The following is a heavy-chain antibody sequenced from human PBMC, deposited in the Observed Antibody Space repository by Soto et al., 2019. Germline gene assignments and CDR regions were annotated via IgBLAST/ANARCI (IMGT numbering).Heavy chain of an antibody. D-gene: IGHD4-4*01. V-gene: IGHV1-69*13. CDR3: AGDPDSHYNDSHASSYP. J-gene: IGHJ5*02. Sequence: SVKVSCKASGGTFSSYAINWVRQAPGQGLEWMGGIIPIFGTADYAQKFQGRVTITADESTSTAYMELSSLRSDDTAVYYCAGDPDSHYNDSHASSYPWGQGTLVTVSS. CDR1: GGTFSSYA. CDR2: IIPIFGTA.